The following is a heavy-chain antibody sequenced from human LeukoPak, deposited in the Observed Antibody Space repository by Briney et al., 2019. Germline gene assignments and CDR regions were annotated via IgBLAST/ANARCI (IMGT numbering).Heavy chain of an antibody. CDR1: GYTFTSYD. CDR2: MNPNSGNT. V-gene: IGHV1-8*03. D-gene: IGHD3-16*02. Sequence: RRASVKVSCKASGYTFTSYDINWVRQATGQGLEWMGWMNPNSGNTGYARKFQGRVTITADKSTSTAYMELSSLRSEDTAVYYCARDRYDRPQALYYFDYWGQGTLVTVSS. CDR3: ARDRYDRPQALYYFDY. J-gene: IGHJ4*02.